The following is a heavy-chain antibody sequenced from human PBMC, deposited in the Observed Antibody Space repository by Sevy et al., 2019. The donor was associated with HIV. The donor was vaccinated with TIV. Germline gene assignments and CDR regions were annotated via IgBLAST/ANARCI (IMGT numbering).Heavy chain of an antibody. CDR1: GFTFSKYW. J-gene: IGHJ4*02. Sequence: GGSLRLSCAASGFTFSKYWMGWVRQAPGKGLEWVANIKQDAGQKYYVDSVKGRFTISRDNAKNSLYLQMNSLRAEYTAVYFWARDDGNYYFHYWGQGTLVTVSS. D-gene: IGHD1-7*01. CDR2: IKQDAGQK. V-gene: IGHV3-7*01. CDR3: ARDDGNYYFHY.